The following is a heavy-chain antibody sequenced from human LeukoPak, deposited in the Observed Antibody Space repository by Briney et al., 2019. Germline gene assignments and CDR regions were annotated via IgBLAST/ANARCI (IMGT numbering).Heavy chain of an antibody. V-gene: IGHV3-30*03. Sequence: GGSLRLSCAASGFTFSSYGMHWVRQAPGKGLEWVAVISYDGSNKYYADSVKGRFTISRDNAKNSLYLQMNSLRAEDTAVYYCARAYDSSGPKDIWGQGTMVTVSS. CDR2: ISYDGSNK. J-gene: IGHJ3*02. CDR3: ARAYDSSGPKDI. CDR1: GFTFSSYG. D-gene: IGHD3-22*01.